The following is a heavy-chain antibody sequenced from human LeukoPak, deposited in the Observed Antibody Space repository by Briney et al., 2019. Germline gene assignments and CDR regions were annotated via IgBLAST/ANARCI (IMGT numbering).Heavy chain of an antibody. Sequence: GSLRLSCTASGFAFSVYAMSWLRQPPGKGLELVFTINANSGTTSYAASVRGRFTISRDNSKNTLYLQLNTLRADDTATYYCAKPISGGLAVTADWFHPWGQGTLVVVSS. CDR3: AKPISGGLAVTADWFHP. J-gene: IGHJ5*01. D-gene: IGHD6-19*01. CDR1: GFAFSVYA. CDR2: INANSGTT. V-gene: IGHV3-23*01.